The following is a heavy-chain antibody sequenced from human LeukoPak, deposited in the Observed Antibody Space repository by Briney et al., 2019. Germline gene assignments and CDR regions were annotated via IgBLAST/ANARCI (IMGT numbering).Heavy chain of an antibody. Sequence: SETLSLTCTVSGDSISSGSFYWSWIRQAAGKGLEWIGRVSSSGRTTYNPSLKSRLTISITTSKNQFSLKLSSVTAADTAVYYCARRHLTANWFDPWGQGTLVTVSS. J-gene: IGHJ5*02. V-gene: IGHV4-61*02. D-gene: IGHD7-27*01. CDR1: GDSISSGSFY. CDR2: VSSSGRT. CDR3: ARRHLTANWFDP.